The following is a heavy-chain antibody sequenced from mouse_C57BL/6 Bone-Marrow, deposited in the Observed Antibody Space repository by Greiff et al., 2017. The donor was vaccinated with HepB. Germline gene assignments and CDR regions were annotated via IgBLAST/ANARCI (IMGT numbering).Heavy chain of an antibody. D-gene: IGHD1-1*01. J-gene: IGHJ4*01. CDR1: GYSFTGYY. CDR3: ARGGVGY. V-gene: IGHV1-42*01. CDR2: INPSTGGT. Sequence: EVQLVESGPELVKPGASVKISCTASGYSFTGYYMNWVKQSPEKSLEWIGEINPSTGGTTYNQKFKAKATLTVDKSSSTAYMQLKSLTSEDSAVYYCARGGVGYWGQGTSVTVSS.